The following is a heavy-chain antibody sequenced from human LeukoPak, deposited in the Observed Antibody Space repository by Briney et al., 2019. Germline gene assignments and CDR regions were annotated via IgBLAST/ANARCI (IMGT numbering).Heavy chain of an antibody. V-gene: IGHV1-46*01. CDR3: ARDFGCSSTSCYYMDV. Sequence: ASVKVSCKASGYTFTSYYMHWVQQAPGQGLEWMGIINPSGGSTSYAQKFQGRVTMTRDTSTSTVYMELSSLRSEDTAVYYCARDFGCSSTSCYYMDVWGKGTTVTVSS. CDR2: INPSGGST. J-gene: IGHJ6*03. D-gene: IGHD2-2*01. CDR1: GYTFTSYY.